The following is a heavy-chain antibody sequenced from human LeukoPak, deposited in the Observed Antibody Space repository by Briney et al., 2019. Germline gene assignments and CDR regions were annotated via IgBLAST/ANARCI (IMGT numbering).Heavy chain of an antibody. CDR3: ARDLVGGWDDSSGYYCGYFDY. D-gene: IGHD3-22*01. V-gene: IGHV3-23*01. CDR1: GFTFSSYA. Sequence: PGGSLRLSCAVSGFTFSSYAMSWVRQAPGKGLEWVSAISGSGGYIYYADSVKGRFTISRDNSKNTLYLQMNSLRAEDTAVYYCARDLVGGWDDSSGYYCGYFDYWGQGTLVTVSS. J-gene: IGHJ4*02. CDR2: ISGSGGYI.